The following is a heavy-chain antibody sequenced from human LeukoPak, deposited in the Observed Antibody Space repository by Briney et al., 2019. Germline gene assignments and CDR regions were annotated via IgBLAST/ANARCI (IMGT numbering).Heavy chain of an antibody. CDR1: GFTLSNAG. Sequence: GGSLRLSCAASGFTLSNAGMTWVRQAPGKGLEWVSTISGSGGSTYYADSVKGRFTISRDKSQNTLYLQMNSLTAADTAVYYCAKDFTVLRGSEIDYWGQGTLVTVSS. V-gene: IGHV3-23*01. CDR2: ISGSGGST. CDR3: AKDFTVLRGSEIDY. J-gene: IGHJ4*02. D-gene: IGHD3-10*01.